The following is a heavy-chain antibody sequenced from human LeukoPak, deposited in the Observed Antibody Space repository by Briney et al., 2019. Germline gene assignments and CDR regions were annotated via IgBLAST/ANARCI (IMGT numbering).Heavy chain of an antibody. V-gene: IGHV4-59*01. CDR2: IYYSGST. D-gene: IGHD3-3*01. CDR3: ARGEDDRYYDFWSGYPPTVRGAPAYYYYMDV. Sequence: SSETLSLTCTVSGGSISSYYWSWIRQPPGKGLEWIGYIYYSGSTNYNPSLKSRVTISVDTSKNQFSLKLSSVTAADTAVYYCARGEDDRYYDFWSGYPPTVRGAPAYYYYMDVWGKGTTVTVSS. CDR1: GGSISSYY. J-gene: IGHJ6*03.